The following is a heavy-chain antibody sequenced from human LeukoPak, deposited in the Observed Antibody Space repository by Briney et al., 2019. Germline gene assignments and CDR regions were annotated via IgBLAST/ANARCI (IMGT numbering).Heavy chain of an antibody. CDR2: INPNSGGT. D-gene: IGHD3-16*01. CDR3: AKTSYHTLPDYTCWYLDF. CDR1: GYTFTGYY. Sequence: ASVKVSCKASGYTFTGYYMHWVRQAPGQGLEWMGWINPNSGGTDYAQNFQGRVTMTRDTSISTAYMELSRLRSDDTAVYYCAKTSYHTLPDYTCWYLDFWGRGTLVTVSS. V-gene: IGHV1-2*02. J-gene: IGHJ2*01.